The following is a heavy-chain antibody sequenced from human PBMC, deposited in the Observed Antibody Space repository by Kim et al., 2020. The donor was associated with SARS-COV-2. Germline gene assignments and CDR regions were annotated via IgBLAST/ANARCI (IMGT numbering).Heavy chain of an antibody. D-gene: IGHD3-3*01. J-gene: IGHJ6*04. V-gene: IGHV4-30-2*05. CDR3: ARLGDYDFWSEVDV. Sequence: NPSLKSRVTISVDTSKNQFSLKLSSVTAADTAVYYCARLGDYDFWSEVDVWGKGTTVTVSS.